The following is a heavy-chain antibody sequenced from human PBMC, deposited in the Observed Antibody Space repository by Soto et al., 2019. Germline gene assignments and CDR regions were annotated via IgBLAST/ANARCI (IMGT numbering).Heavy chain of an antibody. V-gene: IGHV4-59*08. D-gene: IGHD3-16*02. CDR3: ARLMITFGGVIVRAFDI. CDR2: IYYSGST. Sequence: ETLSLTCTVSGGSISSYYWSWIRQPPRKGLEWIGYIYYSGSTNYNPSLKSRVTISVDTSKNQFSLKLSSVTAADTAVYYCARLMITFGGVIVRAFDIWGQGTMVTVSS. CDR1: GGSISSYY. J-gene: IGHJ3*02.